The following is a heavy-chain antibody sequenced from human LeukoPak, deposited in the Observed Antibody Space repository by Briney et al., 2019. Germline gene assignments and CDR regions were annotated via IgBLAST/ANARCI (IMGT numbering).Heavy chain of an antibody. Sequence: GGSLRLSCAASGFSVSSIYMNWVRQAPGKGLEWVSVIYSDGSTYYADSVKGRFTISRDDSKNTLYLHMNSLRAEDTAVYYCARAPNWRFDHWGQGTLVTVSS. CDR2: IYSDGST. CDR3: ARAPNWRFDH. D-gene: IGHD1-1*01. J-gene: IGHJ4*02. CDR1: GFSVSSIY. V-gene: IGHV3-53*01.